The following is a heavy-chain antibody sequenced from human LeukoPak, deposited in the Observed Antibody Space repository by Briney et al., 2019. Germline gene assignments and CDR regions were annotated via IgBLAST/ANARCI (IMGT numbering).Heavy chain of an antibody. Sequence: PGGSLRLSCAASGFTFSSYWMSWVRQAPGKGLEWVANIKQDGSEKYYVDSVKGRFTISRDNAKNSLYLQMNSLRAEDTAVYYCARAKRCSGGSCYSALSWFDPWGQGTLVTVSS. D-gene: IGHD2-15*01. CDR2: IKQDGSEK. V-gene: IGHV3-7*03. CDR1: GFTFSSYW. J-gene: IGHJ5*02. CDR3: ARAKRCSGGSCYSALSWFDP.